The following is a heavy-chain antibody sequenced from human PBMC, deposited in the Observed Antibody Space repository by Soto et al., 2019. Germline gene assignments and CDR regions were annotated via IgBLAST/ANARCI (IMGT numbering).Heavy chain of an antibody. Sequence: QVPLVQSGAEVKKPGASVKVSCKASGYTFTSYGISWVRQAPGQGLEWMGWISAYNGNTNYAQKLQGRVTMTTDTSTSTAYMGLRSLRSDDTAVYYCARDLRAYYYDSSGYRGADYWGQGTLVTVSS. CDR3: ARDLRAYYYDSSGYRGADY. CDR2: ISAYNGNT. CDR1: GYTFTSYG. V-gene: IGHV1-18*01. D-gene: IGHD3-22*01. J-gene: IGHJ4*02.